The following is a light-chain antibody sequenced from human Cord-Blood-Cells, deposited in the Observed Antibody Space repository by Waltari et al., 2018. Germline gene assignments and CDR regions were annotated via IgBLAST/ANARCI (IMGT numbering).Light chain of an antibody. V-gene: IGKV1-5*01. CDR2: DAS. Sequence: DIQMTQSPSTLSASVGDRVTITCRSSQSISSWLAWYQQKPGKAPKLLIYDASSLESGVPSRFSGSGSGTEFTLTISSLQADDFATYYCQQYNSYSWTFGQGTKVEIK. CDR3: QQYNSYSWT. CDR1: QSISSW. J-gene: IGKJ1*01.